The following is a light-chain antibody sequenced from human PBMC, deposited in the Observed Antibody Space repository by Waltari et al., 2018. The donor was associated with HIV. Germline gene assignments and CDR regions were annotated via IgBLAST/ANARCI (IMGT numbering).Light chain of an antibody. CDR1: NIGRKS. V-gene: IGLV3-21*04. CDR2: DDS. Sequence: SYVLTQPPSVSVAPGKTARITCGGNNIGRKSVHWYQQRTGQAPVLVIYDDSDRPSGIPERFSGSNSGNTATLTISRVEAGDEADYYCHVWDSRSVTFGGGTKLTVV. CDR3: HVWDSRSVT. J-gene: IGLJ2*01.